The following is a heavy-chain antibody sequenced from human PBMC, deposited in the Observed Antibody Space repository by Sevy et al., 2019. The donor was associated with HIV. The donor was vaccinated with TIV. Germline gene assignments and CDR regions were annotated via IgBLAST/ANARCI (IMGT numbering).Heavy chain of an antibody. CDR2: ISSSGSTI. V-gene: IGHV3-11*01. D-gene: IGHD1-1*01. CDR1: GFIFSDYY. J-gene: IGHJ1*01. CDR3: ARWGDWNQAFFHH. Sequence: GGSLRLSCAASGFIFSDYYMSWIRQAPGKGLEWVSYISSSGSTIYYADSVKGRFTISRDNAKKSGHLQINSLRAEDTAVYYCARWGDWNQAFFHHWGQGTLVTVSS.